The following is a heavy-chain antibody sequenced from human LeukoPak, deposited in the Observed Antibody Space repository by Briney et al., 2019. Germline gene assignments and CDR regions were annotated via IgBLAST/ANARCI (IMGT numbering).Heavy chain of an antibody. CDR2: IKQDGNEK. Sequence: GGSLRLSCAASGFTFSSYWMTWVRQAPGKGLEWVANIKQDGNEKYYVDSVKGRFTISRDNAKNSLYLLMNSLRAEDTAVYYCARVGSYADFDYWGQGTLVTVSS. CDR3: ARVGSYADFDY. D-gene: IGHD3-16*01. V-gene: IGHV3-7*01. J-gene: IGHJ4*02. CDR1: GFTFSSYW.